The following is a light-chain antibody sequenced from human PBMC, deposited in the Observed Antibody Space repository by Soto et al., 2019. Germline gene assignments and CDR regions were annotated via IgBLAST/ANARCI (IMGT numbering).Light chain of an antibody. CDR1: SSNVGNNY. V-gene: IGLV1-51*01. J-gene: IGLJ3*02. CDR2: DNN. Sequence: QSVLTQPPSVSAAPGQKVTVSCSGSSSNVGNNYVSWYQQVPGTAPKLLIYDNNKRPSGIPDRFSGSKSDTSATLGITGLQTGDEADYYCGTWDDSLSAGVFGGGTKVTVL. CDR3: GTWDDSLSAGV.